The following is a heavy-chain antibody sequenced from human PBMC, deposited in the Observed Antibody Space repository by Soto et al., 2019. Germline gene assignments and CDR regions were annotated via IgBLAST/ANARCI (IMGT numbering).Heavy chain of an antibody. CDR3: ARCAAAATFDY. J-gene: IGHJ4*02. Sequence: GESLKISCTAPGYTFTNYYIGWVRQMPGKGLERMGIMFPGDSDVTYSPSFEGQVTISADKSRNTAYLQWNSLEASDTAIYFCARCAAAATFDYWGQGTLVTVSS. D-gene: IGHD6-13*01. V-gene: IGHV5-51*01. CDR1: GYTFTNYY. CDR2: MFPGDSDV.